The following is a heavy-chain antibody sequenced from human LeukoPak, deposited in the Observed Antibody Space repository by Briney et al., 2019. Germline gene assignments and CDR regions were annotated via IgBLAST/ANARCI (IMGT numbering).Heavy chain of an antibody. CDR1: GFTFSSYG. D-gene: IGHD6-19*01. J-gene: IGHJ5*02. Sequence: GRSLRLSCAASGFTFSSYGMHWVRQAPGKGLEWVAVISYDGSNKYYADSVKGRFTISRDNSKSTLYLQMNSLRAEDTAVYYYAKGQQWLVWWFDPWGQGTLVTVSS. CDR2: ISYDGSNK. V-gene: IGHV3-30*18. CDR3: AKGQQWLVWWFDP.